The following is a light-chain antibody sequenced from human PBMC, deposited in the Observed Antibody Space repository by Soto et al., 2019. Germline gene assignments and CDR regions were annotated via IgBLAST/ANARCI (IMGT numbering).Light chain of an antibody. CDR3: QQYDRSSS. V-gene: IGKV1-5*03. J-gene: IGKJ2*01. CDR1: QSIHSW. CDR2: KAT. Sequence: DIQMTQSPSTLPASVGDRVIITCRASQSIHSWLAWYQQKAGEAPKLLIYKATTLQSGVPSRFSGSGSGTEFSLTISRLQPEEFATYFCQQYDRSSSFGQGTRLEI.